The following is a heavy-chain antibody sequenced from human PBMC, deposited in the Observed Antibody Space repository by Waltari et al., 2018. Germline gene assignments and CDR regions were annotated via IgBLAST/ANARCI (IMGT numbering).Heavy chain of an antibody. V-gene: IGHV4-61*02. CDR2: IYTSGST. J-gene: IGHJ6*03. D-gene: IGHD3-3*01. CDR3: ARDSPYYDFWSGYQRNYYYYYMDV. Sequence: QVQLQESGPGLVKPSQTLSLTCTVSGGSISSGSYYWSWIRQPAGKGLEWIGRIYTSGSTNYNPSLKSRVTISVDTSKNQFSLKLSSVTAADTAVYYCARDSPYYDFWSGYQRNYYYYYMDVWGKGTTVTVSS. CDR1: GGSISSGSYY.